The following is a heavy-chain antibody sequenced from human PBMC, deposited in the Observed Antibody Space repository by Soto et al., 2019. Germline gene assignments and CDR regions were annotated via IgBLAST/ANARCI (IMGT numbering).Heavy chain of an antibody. V-gene: IGHV1-24*01. CDR3: ATYGDYRFVFGY. J-gene: IGHJ4*02. Sequence: ASVKVSCKVSGYTLTELSMHWVRQAPGKGLEWMGGFDPEDGETIYAQKFQGRVTMTEDTSTDTAYMELSSLTSEDTAVYYCATYGDYRFVFGYWGQGTLVTVSS. D-gene: IGHD4-17*01. CDR2: FDPEDGET. CDR1: GYTLTELS.